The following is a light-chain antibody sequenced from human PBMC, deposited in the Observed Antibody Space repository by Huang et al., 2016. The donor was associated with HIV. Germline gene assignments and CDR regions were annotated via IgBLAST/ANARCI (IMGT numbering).Light chain of an antibody. V-gene: IGKV3-15*01. J-gene: IGKJ3*01. Sequence: EIVMTQSPATLSVSPGERATLSCRASQSVSSNLAWYQQKPGQAPRLLIYGASTRATCIPARFSGSGSGTEFTLTISSLQSEDFAVYYCQQYNNWPPEETFGPGTKVDIK. CDR1: QSVSSN. CDR3: QQYNNWPPEET. CDR2: GAS.